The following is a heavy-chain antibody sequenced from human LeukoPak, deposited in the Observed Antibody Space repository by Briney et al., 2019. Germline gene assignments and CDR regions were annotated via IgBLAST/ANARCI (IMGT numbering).Heavy chain of an antibody. D-gene: IGHD3-10*01. CDR3: ATYAGTSSKYFQH. CDR2: ILPGDSDT. V-gene: IGHV5-51*01. J-gene: IGHJ1*01. Sequence: GESLKISCEGSGYSFTNNWIGWVRQMPGKGLEWMGIILPGDSDTRYSPSFQGQVTISADKSINTAYVQWSSLKASDTAMYYCATYAGTSSKYFQHWGQGTLVTVSS. CDR1: GYSFTNNW.